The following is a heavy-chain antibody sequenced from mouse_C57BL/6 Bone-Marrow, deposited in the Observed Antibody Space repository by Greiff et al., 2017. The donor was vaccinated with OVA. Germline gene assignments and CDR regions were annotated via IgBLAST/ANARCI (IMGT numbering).Heavy chain of an antibody. V-gene: IGHV2-9-1*01. CDR2: IWTGGGT. CDR3: ARRSGSPYWYFDV. D-gene: IGHD1-1*01. Sequence: VKLQQSGPGLVAPSQSLSITCTVSGFSLTSYAISWVRQPPGKGLEWLGVIWTGGGTNYNSALKSRLSISKDNSKSQVFLKMNSLQTDDTARYYCARRSGSPYWYFDVWGTGTTVTVSS. CDR1: GFSLTSYA. J-gene: IGHJ1*03.